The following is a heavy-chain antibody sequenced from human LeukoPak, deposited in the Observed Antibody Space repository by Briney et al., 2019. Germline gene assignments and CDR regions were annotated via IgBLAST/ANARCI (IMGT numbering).Heavy chain of an antibody. CDR1: GFTFSSYA. CDR2: IKQDGSEK. J-gene: IGHJ4*02. V-gene: IGHV3-7*03. D-gene: IGHD6-19*01. Sequence: PGGSLRLSCAASGFTFSSYAMSWVRQAPGKGLEWVANIKQDGSEKYYVDSVKGRFTISRDNSKNMLYLQMNSLRAEDTAVYYCATPLKSSRAWFPFDYWGQGTLVTVSS. CDR3: ATPLKSSRAWFPFDY.